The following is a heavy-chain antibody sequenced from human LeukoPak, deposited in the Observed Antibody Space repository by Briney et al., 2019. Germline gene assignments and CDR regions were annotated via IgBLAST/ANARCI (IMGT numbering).Heavy chain of an antibody. D-gene: IGHD3-3*01. CDR1: GGSFSGYY. Sequence: PSETLSLTCAVYGGSFSGYYWSWIRQPPGKGLEWIGEINHSGSTNYNPSLKSRVTISVDTSKNQFSLKLSSVTAADTAVYYCARGKSYDFWSGYLRSYYFDYWGQGTLVTVSS. CDR3: ARGKSYDFWSGYLRSYYFDY. CDR2: INHSGST. V-gene: IGHV4-34*01. J-gene: IGHJ4*02.